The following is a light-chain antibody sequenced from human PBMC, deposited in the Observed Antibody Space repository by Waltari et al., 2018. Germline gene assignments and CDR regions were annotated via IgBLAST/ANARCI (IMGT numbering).Light chain of an antibody. Sequence: QSVLTQPPSVSWTPGQRVSIPCSGSRSNIGSNTVNWYRQLPGTAPKLLISTNNLRPSGVPDRVSGSKSGTSASLAISGLQPEDEADYYCATWDDSLTGVVFGGGTKLTV. CDR1: RSNIGSNT. CDR2: TNN. CDR3: ATWDDSLTGVV. V-gene: IGLV1-44*01. J-gene: IGLJ3*02.